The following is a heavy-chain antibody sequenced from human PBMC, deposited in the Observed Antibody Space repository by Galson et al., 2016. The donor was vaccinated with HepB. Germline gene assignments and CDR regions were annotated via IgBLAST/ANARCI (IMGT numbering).Heavy chain of an antibody. J-gene: IGHJ6*03. CDR3: ATSGGSGYYYCIDV. CDR2: VHHSGTT. CDR1: GGSISNDVW. Sequence: SETLSLTCAVSGGSISNDVWWTWVRQPPGKGLELLGEVHHSGTTYYNPSLKSRVTISVDKSNNQFSLNLSSVTAADTAVYYCATSGGSGYYYCIDVWGKGTTVTVSS. V-gene: IGHV4-4*02. D-gene: IGHD1-26*01.